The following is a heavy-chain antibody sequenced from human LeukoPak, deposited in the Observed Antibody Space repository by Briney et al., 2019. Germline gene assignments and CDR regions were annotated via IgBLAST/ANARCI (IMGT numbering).Heavy chain of an antibody. J-gene: IGHJ6*03. CDR1: GGTFSSYA. Sequence: SVKVSCKASGGTFSSYAISWVRQAPGQGLEWMGGIIPIFGTANYAQKFQGRVTITADESTSTAYMELSSLRSEDTAVYYCARAVPAARSFYYYYYMDVWGKGTTVTISS. D-gene: IGHD2-2*01. V-gene: IGHV1-69*01. CDR2: IIPIFGTA. CDR3: ARAVPAARSFYYYYYMDV.